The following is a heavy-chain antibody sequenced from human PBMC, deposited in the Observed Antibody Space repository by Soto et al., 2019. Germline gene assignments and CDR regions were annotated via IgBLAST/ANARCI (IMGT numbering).Heavy chain of an antibody. V-gene: IGHV4-30-4*01. CDR2: LYHSGNT. J-gene: IGHJ6*02. Sequence: TLSLTCSVSGVSISSGDYYWSWIRQSPGKGLEWIGCLYHSGNTYYNPSLKSRLTISLDTSKNQFSLDLSSVTAADTAVYFCARDRLIVDLYGMDAWGQGTTVTVSS. CDR1: GVSISSGDYY. D-gene: IGHD3-16*02. CDR3: ARDRLIVDLYGMDA.